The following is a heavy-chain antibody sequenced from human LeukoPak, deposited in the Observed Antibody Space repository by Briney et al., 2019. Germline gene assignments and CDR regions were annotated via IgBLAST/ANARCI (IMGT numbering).Heavy chain of an antibody. D-gene: IGHD2/OR15-2a*01. CDR2: IGRSGTTI. Sequence: PGGSLRLSCAASGFIFSDYYMSWIRQAPGKGLEWVSYIGRSGTTIYYADSVKGRFTISRDNAQNSLYLQMNSLRAEDTATYYCARGEFGDYYYFYMDVWGKGTTVTVSS. CDR1: GFIFSDYY. J-gene: IGHJ6*03. V-gene: IGHV3-11*04. CDR3: ARGEFGDYYYFYMDV.